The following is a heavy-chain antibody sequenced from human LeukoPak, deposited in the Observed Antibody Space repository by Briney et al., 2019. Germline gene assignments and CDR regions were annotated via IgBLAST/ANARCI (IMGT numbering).Heavy chain of an antibody. D-gene: IGHD3-3*01. CDR3: ARVDFWSGYYTYYYYYMDV. Sequence: SGGSLRLSCAASGFTFSSYSMNWVRQAPGKGLEWVSYISSSSSTIYYADSVKGRFTISRDNAKNSLYLQMNSLRAEDTAVYYCARVDFWSGYYTYYYYYMDVWGKGTTVTVSS. J-gene: IGHJ6*03. CDR2: ISSSSSTI. V-gene: IGHV3-48*04. CDR1: GFTFSSYS.